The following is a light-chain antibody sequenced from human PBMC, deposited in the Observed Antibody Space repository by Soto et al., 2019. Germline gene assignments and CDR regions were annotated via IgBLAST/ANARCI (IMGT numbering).Light chain of an antibody. V-gene: IGLV2-14*01. CDR3: SSYTSSSTLV. J-gene: IGLJ3*02. Sequence: QSALTQPASVSGSPGQSITISCTGTSSDVGGYKYVSWYQQHPGKVPQLMIYDVSNRPSGVSNRFSGTKSGNTASLTISGLQAEDEADYYCSSYTSSSTLVFGGGTKLTVL. CDR1: SSDVGGYKY. CDR2: DVS.